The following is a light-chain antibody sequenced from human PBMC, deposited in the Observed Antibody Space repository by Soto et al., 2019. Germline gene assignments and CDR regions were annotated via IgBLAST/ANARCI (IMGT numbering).Light chain of an antibody. CDR3: QQRSNWPPIT. J-gene: IGKJ5*01. CDR2: DAS. V-gene: IGKV3-11*01. Sequence: EIVLTQSPATLSLSPGERATLSCRASQSVSSYLAWYQQKPGHAPRLLIYDASTRATGIPARFSGSGSGTDFNLTISSLEHEDFAVYYCQQRSNWPPITFGQGTRLEIK. CDR1: QSVSSY.